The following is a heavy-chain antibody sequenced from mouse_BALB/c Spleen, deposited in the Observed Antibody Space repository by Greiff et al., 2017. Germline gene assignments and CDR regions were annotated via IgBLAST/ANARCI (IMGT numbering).Heavy chain of an antibody. CDR2: IHYSGST. D-gene: IGHD1-2*01. V-gene: IGHV3-1*02. CDR3: ARVLRLPPYAMDY. J-gene: IGHJ4*01. Sequence: EVKLVESGPDLVKPSQSLSLTCTVTGYSITSGYSWHWIRQLPGNKLEWMGYIHYSGSTNYNPSLKSRISITRDTSKNQFFLQLNSVTTEDTATYYCARVLRLPPYAMDYWGQGTSVTVSS. CDR1: GYSITSGYS.